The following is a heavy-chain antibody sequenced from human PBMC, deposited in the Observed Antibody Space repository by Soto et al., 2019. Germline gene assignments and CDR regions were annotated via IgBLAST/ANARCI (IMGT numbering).Heavy chain of an antibody. D-gene: IGHD7-27*01. Sequence: QVHLQESGPGLVKPSETLSLTCTVSGLSITNNYLSWIRQPPGKGLEWIGYIYYTGSTNYDPSLKSRVTMSVDTSKNQFSLNLASLIAADTAICYCARPNLYSEYWGQGTLVIVSS. J-gene: IGHJ4*02. CDR2: IYYTGST. CDR3: ARPNLYSEY. V-gene: IGHV4-59*13. CDR1: GLSITNNY.